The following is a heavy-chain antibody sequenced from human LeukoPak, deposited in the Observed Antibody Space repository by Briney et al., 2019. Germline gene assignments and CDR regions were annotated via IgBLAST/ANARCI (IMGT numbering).Heavy chain of an antibody. J-gene: IGHJ4*02. CDR2: VYYSGTT. Sequence: PSETLSLTCTVSGGSISSYYWSWIRQPPGKGLEWIGYVYYSGTTNYNPSLESRVTISLDTSKNQFSLRLSSVTAADTAVYYCARLATYGAYSDWGQGTLVTVSS. V-gene: IGHV4-59*08. CDR1: GGSISSYY. D-gene: IGHD4-17*01. CDR3: ARLATYGAYSD.